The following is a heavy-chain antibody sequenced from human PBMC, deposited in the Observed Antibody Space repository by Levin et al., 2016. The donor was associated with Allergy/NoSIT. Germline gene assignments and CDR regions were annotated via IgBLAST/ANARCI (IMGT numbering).Heavy chain of an antibody. CDR1: GGSISSYY. V-gene: IGHV4-59*08. Sequence: SETLSLTCTVSGGSISSYYWSWIRQPPGKGLEWIGYIYYSGSTNYNPSLKSRVTISVDTSKNQFSLKLSSVTAADTAVYYCARHEFGSIAARTGAFDIWGQGTMVTVSS. CDR2: IYYSGST. J-gene: IGHJ3*02. D-gene: IGHD6-6*01. CDR3: ARHEFGSIAARTGAFDI.